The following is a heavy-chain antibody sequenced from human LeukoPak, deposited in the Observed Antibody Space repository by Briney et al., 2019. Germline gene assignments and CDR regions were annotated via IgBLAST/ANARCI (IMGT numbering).Heavy chain of an antibody. J-gene: IGHJ6*02. CDR1: GGSISSNNW. CDR3: ARAGAAVAGYYYYGMDV. CDR2: IHHSGTT. D-gene: IGHD6-19*01. V-gene: IGHV4-4*02. Sequence: SETLSLTCVVSGGSISSNNWWCWVRQPPGKGLEWLVEIHHSGTTNYNPSLNSRATISLDRSKNQFSLKPNSVTAADTAVYYCARAGAAVAGYYYYGMDVWGQGTTVTVSS.